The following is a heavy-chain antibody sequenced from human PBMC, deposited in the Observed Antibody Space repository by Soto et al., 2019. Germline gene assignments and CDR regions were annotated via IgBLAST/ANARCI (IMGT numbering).Heavy chain of an antibody. CDR1: GFTFSSYG. J-gene: IGHJ5*02. Sequence: QVQLVESGGGVVQPGRSLRLSCAASGFTFSSYGMHWVRQAPGKGLEWVAVISYDGSNKYYADSVKGRFTISRDNSKNTLYLQMNSLRAEDTAVYYCAKYCSGGSCFDPWGQGTLVTVSS. V-gene: IGHV3-30*18. D-gene: IGHD2-15*01. CDR3: AKYCSGGSCFDP. CDR2: ISYDGSNK.